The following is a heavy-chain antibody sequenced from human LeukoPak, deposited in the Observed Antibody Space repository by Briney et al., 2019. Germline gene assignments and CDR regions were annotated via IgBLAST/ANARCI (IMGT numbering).Heavy chain of an antibody. CDR3: ARLYSSSSGLRASDY. V-gene: IGHV3-48*03. CDR2: ISSRGTTT. J-gene: IGHJ4*02. CDR1: GFTFSSYE. Sequence: GGSLILSCAASGFTFSSYEMNWVRQAPGKGLEWVSYISSRGTTTYYADSVKGRFIISRDDAKNSLYLHMNSLRVEDTAVYYCARLYSSSSGLRASDYWGQGTLVTVSS. D-gene: IGHD6-6*01.